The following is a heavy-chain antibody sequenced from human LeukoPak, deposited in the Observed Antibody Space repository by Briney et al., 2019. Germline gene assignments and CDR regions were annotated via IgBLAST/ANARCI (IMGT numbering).Heavy chain of an antibody. J-gene: IGHJ6*03. CDR1: GFTFSSYA. CDR3: ARVGQQLADYYYYMDV. D-gene: IGHD6-13*01. CDR2: ISYDGSNK. Sequence: GGSLRLSCAAPGFTFSSYAMHWVRQAPGKGLEWVAVISYDGSNKYYADSVKGRFTISRDNSKNTLYLQMNSLRAEDTAVYYCARVGQQLADYYYYMDVWGKGTTVTVSS. V-gene: IGHV3-30*04.